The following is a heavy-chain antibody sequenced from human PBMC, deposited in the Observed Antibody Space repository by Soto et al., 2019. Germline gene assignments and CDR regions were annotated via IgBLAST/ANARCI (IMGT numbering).Heavy chain of an antibody. Sequence: GGSLRLSCAASGFTFTNFGMHWVRQAPGKGLVWVARMSRDGSTTGYADSVKGRITISRDNAKNTLYLQMNSLTAEDTAVYDCVREEHSSGPFDDWGQGTLDTGSS. J-gene: IGHJ1*01. CDR1: GFTFTNFG. V-gene: IGHV3-74*01. D-gene: IGHD6-19*01. CDR2: MSRDGSTT. CDR3: VREEHSSGPFDD.